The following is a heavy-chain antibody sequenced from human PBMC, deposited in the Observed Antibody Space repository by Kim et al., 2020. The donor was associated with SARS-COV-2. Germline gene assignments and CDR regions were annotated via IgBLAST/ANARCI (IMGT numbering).Heavy chain of an antibody. V-gene: IGHV3-53*01. D-gene: IGHD1-26*01. J-gene: IGHJ4*02. CDR2: T. CDR3: SSSTVGAYFDY. Sequence: TYYADSEKGRVTIARAIPKDTLYLQMSSRRAEDTAVYYCSSSTVGAYFDYWGQGSLVTVSS.